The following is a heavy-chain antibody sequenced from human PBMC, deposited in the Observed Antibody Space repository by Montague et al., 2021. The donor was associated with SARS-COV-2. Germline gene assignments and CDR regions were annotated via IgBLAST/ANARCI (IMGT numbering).Heavy chain of an antibody. D-gene: IGHD3-22*01. CDR1: GDSISRYY. J-gene: IGHJ6*02. Sequence: SETLSLTCTVSGDSISRYYWNWIRQSPGKGLEWIGYTYYTGSTSYNPSLNIRVSISVDTSNNQFSLRLSPVTAADTDVYYCARVIVQQAGMDDWGQGTTVTVSS. CDR3: ARVIVQQAGMDD. V-gene: IGHV4-59*01. CDR2: TYYTGST.